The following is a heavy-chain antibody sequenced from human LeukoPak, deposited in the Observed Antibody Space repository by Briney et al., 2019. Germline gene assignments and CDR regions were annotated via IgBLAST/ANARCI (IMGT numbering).Heavy chain of an antibody. CDR1: GGSISSSSYY. J-gene: IGHJ6*03. Sequence: SETLSLTCTVSGGSISSSSYYWGWIRQPPGKGLEWIGYIYYSGSTNYNPSLKSRVTISVDTSKNQFSLKLSSVTAADTAVYYCARGNGGPSPGSYYMDVWGKGTTVTVSS. CDR3: ARGNGGPSPGSYYMDV. CDR2: IYYSGST. D-gene: IGHD3-10*01. V-gene: IGHV4-61*05.